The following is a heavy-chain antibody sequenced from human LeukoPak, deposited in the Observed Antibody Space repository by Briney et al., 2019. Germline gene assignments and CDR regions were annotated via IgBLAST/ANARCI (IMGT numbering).Heavy chain of an antibody. D-gene: IGHD4-17*01. CDR2: INPNRGGT. V-gene: IGHV1-2*02. CDR1: GYTFTGYY. CDR3: AREFRRRTVTTRYYYMDV. J-gene: IGHJ6*03. Sequence: ASVKVSCKASGYTFTGYYMHWVRQAPGQGLEWMGWINPNRGGTNYAQKFQGRVTMTRDTSISTAYMEPSRLRSDDTAVYYCAREFRRRTVTTRYYYMDVWGKGTTVTVSS.